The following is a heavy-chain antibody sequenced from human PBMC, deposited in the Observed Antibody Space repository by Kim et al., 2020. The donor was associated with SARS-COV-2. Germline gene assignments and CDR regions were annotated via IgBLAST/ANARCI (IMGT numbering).Heavy chain of an antibody. J-gene: IGHJ6*03. D-gene: IGHD3-10*01. CDR1: GYTFTSYY. CDR3: ARDRGVAGIFAISYYMHV. Sequence: ASVKVSCKASGYTFTSYYIHWVRQAPGQGLEWMGWINPNSGSTDYAQKFQGRVTMTRNTSISTAYMELSSLRSEDTAVYYCARDRGVAGIFAISYYMHV. V-gene: IGHV1-2*02. CDR2: INPNSGST.